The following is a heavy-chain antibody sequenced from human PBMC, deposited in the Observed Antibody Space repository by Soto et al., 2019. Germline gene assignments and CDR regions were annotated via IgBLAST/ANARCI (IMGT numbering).Heavy chain of an antibody. CDR1: GFTFSSYA. D-gene: IGHD3-16*01. V-gene: IGHV3-21*01. J-gene: IGHJ4*02. CDR2: FTSSTTSI. Sequence: EVQLVESGGGLVKPGGSLRLSCAASGFTFSSYAMKWVRQAPGKGLEWVSSFTSSTTSIYYADSVKGRFTISRDNAKNSLYLQMNSLRVEDPAVYYCAREGDRQPLDCWGQGTLVTVSS. CDR3: AREGDRQPLDC.